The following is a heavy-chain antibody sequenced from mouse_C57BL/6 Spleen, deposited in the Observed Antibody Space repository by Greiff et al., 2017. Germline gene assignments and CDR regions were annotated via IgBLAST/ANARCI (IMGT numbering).Heavy chain of an antibody. CDR3: ARWYGNYAMDY. V-gene: IGHV1-69*01. D-gene: IGHD1-1*01. CDR1: GYTFTSYW. CDR2: IDPSDSYT. Sequence: VQLQQSGAELVMPGASVKLSCKASGYTFTSYWMHWVKQRPGQGLEWIGEIDPSDSYTNYNQKFKGKSTLTVDKSSSTAYMQLSSLTSEDSAVYYCARWYGNYAMDYWGQGTSVTVSS. J-gene: IGHJ4*01.